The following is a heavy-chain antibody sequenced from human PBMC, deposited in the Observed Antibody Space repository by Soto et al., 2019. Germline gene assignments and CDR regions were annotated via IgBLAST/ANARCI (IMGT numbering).Heavy chain of an antibody. Sequence: SGPTLVNPTQTLTLTCTFSGFSLTTSGMCVSWIRQPPGKALEWLARIDSDDDKYYSTFLKTRLTISKDTSKNQVVLKMTSMDPVDTATYSCARVFCSNGICYSDVWGQGTLVTVSS. V-gene: IGHV2-70*11. CDR2: IDSDDDK. CDR1: GFSLTTSGMC. D-gene: IGHD2-8*01. CDR3: ARVFCSNGICYSDV. J-gene: IGHJ4*02.